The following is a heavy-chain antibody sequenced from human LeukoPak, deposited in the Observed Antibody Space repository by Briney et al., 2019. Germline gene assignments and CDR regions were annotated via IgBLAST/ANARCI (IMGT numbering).Heavy chain of an antibody. D-gene: IGHD2-15*01. CDR3: TRELADIVVVVAATNAFDI. CDR2: ISYDGSNK. V-gene: IGHV3-30*04. J-gene: IGHJ3*02. Sequence: GGSLRLSCAAPGFTFSSYAIHWGRQAPGKGLEWVAVISYDGSNKYYADSVKGRFTISRDNSKNTLYLQMNSLRAEDTAVYYCTRELADIVVVVAATNAFDIWGQGTMVTVSS. CDR1: GFTFSSYA.